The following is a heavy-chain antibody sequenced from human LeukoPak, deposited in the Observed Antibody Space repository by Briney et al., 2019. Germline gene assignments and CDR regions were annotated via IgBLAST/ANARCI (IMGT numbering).Heavy chain of an antibody. Sequence: SETLSLTCTVSGGSISSYYWSWIRQPAGKGLEWIGRIYSSGSTHYNPSLESRVTMSVDTSKNRFSLKVNYVTAADTAAYYCARTSATGGTYFDYWGQGTLVTVSS. CDR1: GGSISSYY. D-gene: IGHD1-26*01. V-gene: IGHV4-4*07. CDR2: IYSSGST. J-gene: IGHJ4*02. CDR3: ARTSATGGTYFDY.